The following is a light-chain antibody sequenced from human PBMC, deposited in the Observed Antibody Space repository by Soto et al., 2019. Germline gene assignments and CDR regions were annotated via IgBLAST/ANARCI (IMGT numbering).Light chain of an antibody. CDR3: QQYNDYWT. J-gene: IGKJ1*01. Sequence: DTQLTQSPCTLSASVWERVTMTCRASQSISVWLAWYQQKPGKAPTLLIYDASTLESGVPSRFSGSGSGTEFTLSISSLQPDDFATYFCQQYNDYWTFGQGTKVDIK. V-gene: IGKV1-5*01. CDR1: QSISVW. CDR2: DAS.